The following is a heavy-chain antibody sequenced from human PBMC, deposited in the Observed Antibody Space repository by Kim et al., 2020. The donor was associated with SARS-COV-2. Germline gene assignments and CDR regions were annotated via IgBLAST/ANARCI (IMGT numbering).Heavy chain of an antibody. Sequence: GGSLRLSCAASGFTVSSNYMSWVRQAPGKGLEWVSAIHSGGSTYYADSVKGRITISRDNSKNTLDPQMRSRSAEETAVYYCERLDMGALDNWDQGTLVTV. J-gene: IGHJ4*02. CDR1: GFTVSSNY. CDR3: ERLDMGALDN. CDR2: IHSGGST. D-gene: IGHD1-26*01. V-gene: IGHV3-53*01.